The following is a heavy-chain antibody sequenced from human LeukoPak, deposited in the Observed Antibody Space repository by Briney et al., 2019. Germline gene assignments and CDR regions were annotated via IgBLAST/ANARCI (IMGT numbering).Heavy chain of an antibody. CDR3: AKRSSYGYAVTTSLDY. CDR2: ISGSGGTT. J-gene: IGHJ4*02. D-gene: IGHD5-18*01. V-gene: IGHV3-23*01. Sequence: GGSLRLSCAASGFTFSSNVMDWVRQAPGKGLEWVSTISGSGGTTYNADSVKGRFTISRDNSKKTVSLQMNSLRAEDTAVYYCAKRSSYGYAVTTSLDYWGQGTLVIVSS. CDR1: GFTFSSNV.